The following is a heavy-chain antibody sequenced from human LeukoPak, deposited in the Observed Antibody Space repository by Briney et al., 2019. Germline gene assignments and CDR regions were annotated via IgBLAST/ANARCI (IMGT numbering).Heavy chain of an antibody. CDR1: GFTFSSYA. Sequence: GGSLRLFCAASGFTFSSYAMSWVRQAPGKGLEWVLAISGSDGSKYNADSVKSRFTIARDNSKNTLYLQMNSLRAEDTAVYYCAKVLGSYWSPHHYYFDNWGQGTLVTVSS. CDR2: ISGSDGSK. J-gene: IGHJ4*02. CDR3: AKVLGSYWSPHHYYFDN. V-gene: IGHV3-23*01. D-gene: IGHD1-26*01.